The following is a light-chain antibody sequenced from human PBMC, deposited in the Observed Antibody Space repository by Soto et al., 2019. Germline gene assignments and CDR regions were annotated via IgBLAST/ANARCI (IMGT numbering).Light chain of an antibody. CDR1: SSDVGGYNL. J-gene: IGLJ2*01. Sequence: QSALTQPASVSGSPGQSITISCTGTSSDVGGYNLVSWYQHNPGKAPKLLIYEATKRPSGVSNRFSGSKSGNTASLTISGLRAEDEADYFCSSYAGSRTSILFGGGTKVTVL. CDR3: SSYAGSRTSIL. V-gene: IGLV2-23*01. CDR2: EAT.